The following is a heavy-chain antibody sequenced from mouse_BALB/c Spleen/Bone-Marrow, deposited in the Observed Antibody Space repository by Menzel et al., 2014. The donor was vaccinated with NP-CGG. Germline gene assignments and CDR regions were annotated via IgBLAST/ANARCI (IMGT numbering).Heavy chain of an antibody. CDR3: TREGFCGGSPACFPY. D-gene: IGHD1-1*02. V-gene: IGHV1-15*01. CDR1: GYTFTDYE. Sequence: VQLQESGAELVRPGASVTLSCKASGYTFTDYEMHWVKQTPVHGLEWIGTIDPETGGTAYNQKFKGKATLTADKSSSTAYMGLRSRPSEDPAGYYCTREGFCGGSPACFPYWGQGTRVKVSA. CDR2: IDPETGGT. J-gene: IGHJ3*01.